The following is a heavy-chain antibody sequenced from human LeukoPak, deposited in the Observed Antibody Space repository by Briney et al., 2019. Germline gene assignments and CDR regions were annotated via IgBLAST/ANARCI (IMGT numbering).Heavy chain of an antibody. Sequence: GGSLRLSCAASGFTFSTYTMNWVRQAPGKGLEWVSSIRSTGTYVYYADSVKGRFTISRDNAKNSLYLQMNSLRDEDTAVYYCARGVTGDSAFDIWGQGTMVTVSS. CDR3: ARGVTGDSAFDI. CDR2: IRSTGTYV. J-gene: IGHJ3*02. CDR1: GFTFSTYT. V-gene: IGHV3-21*01. D-gene: IGHD2-21*02.